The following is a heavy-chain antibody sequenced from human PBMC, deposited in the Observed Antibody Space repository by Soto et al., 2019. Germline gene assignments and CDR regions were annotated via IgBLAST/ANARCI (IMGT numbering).Heavy chain of an antibody. D-gene: IGHD1-26*01. CDR2: IYYSGST. CDR3: ARGAVVGATTPFY. CDR1: GGSVSSGSYY. Sequence: QVQLQESGPGLVKPSETRSLPCTASGGSVSSGSYYWGGIRKPPGRGLEWIGYIYYSGSTNYNPSLKSRVTISVDTSKNQFSLKLSSVTAADTAVYYCARGAVVGATTPFYWGQGTLVTVSS. J-gene: IGHJ4*02. V-gene: IGHV4-61*01.